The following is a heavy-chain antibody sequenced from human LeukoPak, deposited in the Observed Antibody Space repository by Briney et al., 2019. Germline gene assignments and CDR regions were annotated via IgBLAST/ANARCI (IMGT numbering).Heavy chain of an antibody. CDR2: IRQDGSVK. CDR1: GLIFRNYW. J-gene: IGHJ6*02. CDR3: ASLPYYYYYGMDV. V-gene: IGHV3-7*01. Sequence: GGSQSLPCAACGLIFRNYWMTWVRHAPGKGLEWVGNIRQDGSVKYYVDFVKGRFTISRDNAKNSLYLQMNSLRAADTAVYYCASLPYYYYYGMDVWGQGTTVTVSS.